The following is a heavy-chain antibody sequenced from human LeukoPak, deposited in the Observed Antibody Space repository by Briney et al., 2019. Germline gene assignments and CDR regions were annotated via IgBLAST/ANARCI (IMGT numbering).Heavy chain of an antibody. V-gene: IGHV1-18*01. CDR2: ISAYNGNT. CDR3: AREVPYYYDSSGYYSFDHYYYYGMDV. J-gene: IGHJ6*02. D-gene: IGHD3-22*01. Sequence: ASVKVSCKASGYTFTSYGISWVRQAPGQGLEWMGWISAYNGNTNYAQKLQGGVTMTTDTSTSTAYMELRSLRSDDTAVYYCAREVPYYYDSSGYYSFDHYYYYGMDVWGQGTTVTVSS. CDR1: GYTFTSYG.